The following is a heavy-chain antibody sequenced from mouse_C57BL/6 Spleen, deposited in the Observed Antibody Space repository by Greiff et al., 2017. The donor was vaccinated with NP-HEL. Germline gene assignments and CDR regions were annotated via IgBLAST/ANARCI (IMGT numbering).Heavy chain of an antibody. V-gene: IGHV5-4*03. CDR1: GFTFSSYA. CDR2: ISDGGSYT. J-gene: IGHJ2*01. D-gene: IGHD1-1*01. CDR3: ARAIMYYGSSPYYFDY. Sequence: EVKLMESGGGLVKPGGSLKLSCAASGFTFSSYAMSWVRQTPEKRLEWVATISDGGSYTYYPDNVKGRFTISRDNAKNNLYLQMSHLKSEDTAMYYCARAIMYYGSSPYYFDYWGQGTTLTVSS.